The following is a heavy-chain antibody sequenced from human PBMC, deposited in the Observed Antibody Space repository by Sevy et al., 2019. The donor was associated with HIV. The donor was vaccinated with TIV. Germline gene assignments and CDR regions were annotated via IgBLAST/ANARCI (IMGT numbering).Heavy chain of an antibody. V-gene: IGHV3-30-3*01. J-gene: IGHJ6*02. CDR2: ISFDGTNK. D-gene: IGHD4-17*01. CDR1: GFIFRNYA. Sequence: GGSLRLSCAASGFIFRNYAVHWVRQAPGKGLEWLAIISFDGTNKYYADSVKGRFTVSRDNAKNTLYLQMNSLRTEDTAIYYCARGNSPSVTTAPIYYYYGLDVWGQGTTVTVSS. CDR3: ARGNSPSVTTAPIYYYYGLDV.